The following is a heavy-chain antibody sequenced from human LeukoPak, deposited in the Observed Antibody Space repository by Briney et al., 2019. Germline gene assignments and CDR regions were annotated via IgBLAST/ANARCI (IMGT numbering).Heavy chain of an antibody. CDR3: AKASLYSGRDGSRRAFDI. V-gene: IGHV3-23*01. J-gene: IGHJ3*02. CDR2: ISGSGGST. CDR1: GFTFSSYA. D-gene: IGHD5-24*01. Sequence: PGGSLRLSCAASGFTFSSYAMSWVRQAPGKGLEWVSAISGSGGSTYYADSVKGRFTISRDNSKNTLYLQMNSLRAEDTAVYYCAKASLYSGRDGSRRAFDIWGQGTMVTVSS.